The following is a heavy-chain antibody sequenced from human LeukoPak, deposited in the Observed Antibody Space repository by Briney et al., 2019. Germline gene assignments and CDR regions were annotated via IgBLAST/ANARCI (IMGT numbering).Heavy chain of an antibody. Sequence: GGSLRLSCAASGFSVSNNHVTWVRQAPGKGLEWVSVISNSGTTYYADSVKGRLTISRDNSKNTVYLQMNSLRAEDTAVYYCAGFGGNSFWGPGTLVTVSS. CDR3: AGFGGNSF. CDR2: ISNSGTT. V-gene: IGHV3-66*01. J-gene: IGHJ4*02. D-gene: IGHD4-23*01. CDR1: GFSVSNNH.